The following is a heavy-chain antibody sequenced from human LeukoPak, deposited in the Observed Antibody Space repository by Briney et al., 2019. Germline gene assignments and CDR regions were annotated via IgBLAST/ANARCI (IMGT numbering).Heavy chain of an antibody. CDR3: ARDKMATITRGRVARWFDP. J-gene: IGHJ5*02. CDR2: IYTSGST. CDR1: GGSISSYY. D-gene: IGHD5-24*01. Sequence: SETLSLTCTVSGGSISSYYWSWIRQPAGKGLEWIGRIYTSGSTNYNPSLKSRVTMSVDTSKNQFSLKLSSVTAADTVVYYCARDKMATITRGRVARWFDPWGQGTLVTVSS. V-gene: IGHV4-4*07.